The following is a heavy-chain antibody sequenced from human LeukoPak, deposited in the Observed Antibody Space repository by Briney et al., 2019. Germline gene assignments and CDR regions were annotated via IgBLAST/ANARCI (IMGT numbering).Heavy chain of an antibody. D-gene: IGHD3-16*01. CDR3: GGGGGFDI. Sequence: SETLSLTCTVSGGSISSSSYYWGWIRQPPGKGLEWIGSIYYSGSTYYNPSLKSRVTISVDTSKNQFSLKCDPVTAAGTAVYYCGGGGGFDIWGQGTMVTVSS. V-gene: IGHV4-39*01. CDR1: GGSISSSSYY. J-gene: IGHJ3*02. CDR2: IYYSGST.